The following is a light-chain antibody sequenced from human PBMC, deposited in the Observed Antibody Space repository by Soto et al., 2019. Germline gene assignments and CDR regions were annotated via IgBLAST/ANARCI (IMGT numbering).Light chain of an antibody. J-gene: IGKJ2*01. CDR3: LQQDSIPYT. Sequence: DIQMTQSPSSLSASVGHTVTITCRASQDVRSDLGWYPHKPGNAPMRLIYAASRLQGVVPSRFRGSGSGTEVTLTIGSMHPEDSATYYCLQQDSIPYTIGQGTRLEI. CDR1: QDVRSD. V-gene: IGKV1-17*01. CDR2: AAS.